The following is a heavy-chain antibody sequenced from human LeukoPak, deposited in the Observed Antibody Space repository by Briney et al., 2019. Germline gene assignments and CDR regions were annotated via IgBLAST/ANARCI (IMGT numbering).Heavy chain of an antibody. CDR2: INRDGSST. V-gene: IGHV3-74*01. CDR3: ARDPLGYCSSSSCYTGYFDY. D-gene: IGHD2-2*02. Sequence: GGSLRLSCAASGFTFSSYWMHWVRQAPGKGLVWVSRINRDGSSTSYADSVKGRFTISRDNAKNTLYLQMNSLRAEDTAVYYCARDPLGYCSSSSCYTGYFDYWGQGTLVTVSS. J-gene: IGHJ4*02. CDR1: GFTFSSYW.